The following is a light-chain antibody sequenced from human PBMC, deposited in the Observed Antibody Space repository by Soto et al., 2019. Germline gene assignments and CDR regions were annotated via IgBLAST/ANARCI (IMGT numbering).Light chain of an antibody. CDR1: SSDVGNYNL. CDR2: EVN. J-gene: IGLJ3*02. Sequence: QSALTQPASVSGSPGQSITISCTGTSSDVGNYNLVSWYQQHPGKAPKLMIYEVNKRPSGVSNRFSGSKSGNTASLTISGLQTEDEADYYCCSYADTNTRVFGGGTQLTVL. V-gene: IGLV2-23*02. CDR3: CSYADTNTRV.